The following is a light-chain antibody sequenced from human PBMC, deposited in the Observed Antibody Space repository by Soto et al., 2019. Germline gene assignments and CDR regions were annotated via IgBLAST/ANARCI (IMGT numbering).Light chain of an antibody. Sequence: DVVMTQSPLSLPVTLGQPASISCRSSQSLIHSDGNTYLNWFQQRPGQSPRRLIYEVSDRDSGVPDRFSGSASGTDFALKISRVEAEDVWVYYCVQGTRWPWTFSQGTAVEIK. CDR3: VQGTRWPWT. CDR2: EVS. CDR1: QSLIHSDGNTY. J-gene: IGKJ1*01. V-gene: IGKV2-30*02.